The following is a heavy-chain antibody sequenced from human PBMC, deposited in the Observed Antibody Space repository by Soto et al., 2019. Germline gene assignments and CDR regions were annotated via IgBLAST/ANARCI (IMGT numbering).Heavy chain of an antibody. CDR3: ARNLAATPAFDY. Sequence: QVQLQEWGPGLVKPSETLSLTCDVSGGSISSSSYYWGWIRQPPGKALEWIGSIYYSGSTYYNPSLNSRVTFSVDTSKNQFSLKLTSVTAADTALYYCARNLAATPAFDYWGQGTLVTVSS. CDR1: GGSISSSSYY. V-gene: IGHV4-39*01. D-gene: IGHD2-15*01. CDR2: IYYSGST. J-gene: IGHJ4*02.